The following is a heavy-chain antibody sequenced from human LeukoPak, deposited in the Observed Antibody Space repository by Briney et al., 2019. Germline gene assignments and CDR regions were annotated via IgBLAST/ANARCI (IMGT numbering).Heavy chain of an antibody. CDR2: ISYDGSNR. CDR1: GFTFSSYG. CDR3: AKTPPSSVYYYYGMDV. Sequence: GSLRLSCAASGFTFSSYGMRWVRQAPGKGLEWVAVISYDGSNRYYADSVKGRFTISRDNSKNTLYLQMNSLRAEDTAVYYCAKTPPSSVYYYYGMDVWGQGTTVTVSS. V-gene: IGHV3-30*18. D-gene: IGHD2-15*01. J-gene: IGHJ6*02.